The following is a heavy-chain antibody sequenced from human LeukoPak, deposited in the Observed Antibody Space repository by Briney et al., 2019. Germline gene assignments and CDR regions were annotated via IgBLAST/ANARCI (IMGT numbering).Heavy chain of an antibody. V-gene: IGHV3-21*01. CDR3: ASWDYVDTAMVTDLGAFDI. J-gene: IGHJ3*02. Sequence: GGSLRLSCAASGFTFSSYSMNWVRQAPGKGLEWASSISSSSSYIYYADSVKGRFTISRDNAKNSLYLQMNSLRAEDTAVYYCASWDYVDTAMVTDLGAFDIWGQGTMVTVSS. D-gene: IGHD5-18*01. CDR2: ISSSSSYI. CDR1: GFTFSSYS.